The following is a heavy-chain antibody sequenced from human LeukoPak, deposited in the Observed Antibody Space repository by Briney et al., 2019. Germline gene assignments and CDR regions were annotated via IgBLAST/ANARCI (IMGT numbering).Heavy chain of an antibody. J-gene: IGHJ4*02. Sequence: GGSLRLSCAASRFTFSSSAMSWVRQAPGKGLEWVAAISDTGRLSYCADSVNGRFTISRDNSKNTLSLQMNSLRAADTAVYYCAKGSYYDSSGSFYFDYWGQGTLVTVSS. CDR2: ISDTGRLS. D-gene: IGHD3-22*01. CDR3: AKGSYYDSSGSFYFDY. V-gene: IGHV3-23*01. CDR1: RFTFSSSA.